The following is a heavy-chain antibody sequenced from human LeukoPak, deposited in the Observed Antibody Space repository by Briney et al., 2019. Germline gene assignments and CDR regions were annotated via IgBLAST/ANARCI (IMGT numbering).Heavy chain of an antibody. CDR2: IYYSGST. V-gene: IGHV4-59*01. J-gene: IGHJ6*02. CDR3: ARDHPAYGDYEDYYYYYGMDV. Sequence: PSETLSLTCTVSGGSISSYYWSWIRQPPGKGLEWIGYIYYSGSTNYNPSLKSRVTISVDTSKNQFSLKLSSVTAADTAVYYCARDHPAYGDYEDYYYYYGMDVWGQGTTVTVSS. CDR1: GGSISSYY. D-gene: IGHD4-17*01.